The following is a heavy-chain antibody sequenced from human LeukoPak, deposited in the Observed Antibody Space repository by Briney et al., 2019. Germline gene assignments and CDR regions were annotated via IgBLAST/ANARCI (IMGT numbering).Heavy chain of an antibody. Sequence: SETQSLTCTVSGDSISNYYWSWLRQPPGKGLEWIGYIYYTGRTNYSPSLKSRVTISVDTSKNQFSLKVSSVTAADAAVYYCVRHASPYPYGWFDPWGQVTLVTVSS. CDR2: IYYTGRT. CDR1: GDSISNYY. D-gene: IGHD4-17*01. V-gene: IGHV4-59*08. CDR3: VRHASPYPYGWFDP. J-gene: IGHJ5*02.